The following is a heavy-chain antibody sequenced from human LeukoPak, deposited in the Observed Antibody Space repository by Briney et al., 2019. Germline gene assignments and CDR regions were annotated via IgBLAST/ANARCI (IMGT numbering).Heavy chain of an antibody. D-gene: IGHD2-2*01. V-gene: IGHV3-7*01. CDR3: LVAAFDY. CDR2: IKEDGSEK. Sequence: GGSLRLSCAASGLIYGTYWMTWVRQAPGKGLEWVANIKEDGSEKFYVDSVKGRFTISRDTAKNSMYLQMNSLRAEDTAVYYCLVAAFDYWGQGILVTVSS. CDR1: GLIYGTYW. J-gene: IGHJ4*02.